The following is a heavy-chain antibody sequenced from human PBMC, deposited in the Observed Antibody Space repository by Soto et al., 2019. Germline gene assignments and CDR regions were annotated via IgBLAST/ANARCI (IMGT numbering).Heavy chain of an antibody. CDR2: ISYDGSNK. V-gene: IGHV3-30-3*01. CDR3: ARARSSSRRESMDPRNRFDP. Sequence: QVQLVESGGGVVQPGRSLRLSCAASVFTFSSYAMHWVRQAPGKGLEWVAVISYDGSNKYYADSVKGRFTISRDNAKNALYLQMNSLRAEDTAVYYCARARSSSRRESMDPRNRFDPWGQGTLVTVSS. D-gene: IGHD6-6*01. J-gene: IGHJ5*02. CDR1: VFTFSSYA.